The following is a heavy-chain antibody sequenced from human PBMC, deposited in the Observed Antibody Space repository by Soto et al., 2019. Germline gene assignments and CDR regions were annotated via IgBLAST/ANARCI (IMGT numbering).Heavy chain of an antibody. J-gene: IGHJ4*02. CDR2: IYYSGST. CDR3: ARHESPGGISVATTQFDY. Sequence: SETLSLTCTVSGGSISSYYWSWIRQPPGEGLEWIGYIYYSGSTNYNPSLKSRVTISVDTSKNQFSLKLSSVTAADTAVYYCARHESPGGISVATTQFDYWGQGTLVTVS. D-gene: IGHD5-12*01. V-gene: IGHV4-59*08. CDR1: GGSISSYY.